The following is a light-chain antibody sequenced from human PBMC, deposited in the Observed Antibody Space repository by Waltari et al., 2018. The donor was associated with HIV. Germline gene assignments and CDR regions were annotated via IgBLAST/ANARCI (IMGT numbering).Light chain of an antibody. CDR1: ASDIGYFDH. CDR2: EVL. V-gene: IGLV2-11*01. CDR3: CSYAGTYTYV. Sequence: QSALTQPRSVSGSPGQSVTISCTGTASDIGYFDHVSWYQQYPGKAPKVIIYEVLQRPSGVPDRFTASKSGITASLTISGLQDEDEADYYCCSYAGTYTYVFGSGTTVTVL. J-gene: IGLJ1*01.